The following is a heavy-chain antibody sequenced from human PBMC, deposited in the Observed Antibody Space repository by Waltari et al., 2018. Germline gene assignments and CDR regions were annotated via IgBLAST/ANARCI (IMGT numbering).Heavy chain of an antibody. D-gene: IGHD1-26*01. CDR1: GFRFGRCW. Sequence: EVQLVESGGGLVQPGGSVNLSVAAAGFRFGRCWMRGVRQAPGKGLEWVANIKQDGSEKYYVDSVKGRFTISRDNAKNSLYLQMNSLRAEDTAVYYCAREVFSGSYFDYWGQGTLVTVSS. V-gene: IGHV3-7*01. J-gene: IGHJ4*02. CDR3: AREVFSGSYFDY. CDR2: IKQDGSEK.